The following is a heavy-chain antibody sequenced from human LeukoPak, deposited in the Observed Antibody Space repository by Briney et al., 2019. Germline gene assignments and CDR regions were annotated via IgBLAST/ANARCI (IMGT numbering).Heavy chain of an antibody. J-gene: IGHJ6*04. Sequence: TSETLSLTCAVYGGSFSGYYWSWIRQPPGKGLEWIGEINHSGSTNYNPSLKSRVTISVDTSKNQFSLKLSSVTAADTAVYYCARGPRGPGVRPRNYYYYGMDVWGKGTTVTVSS. V-gene: IGHV4-34*01. CDR1: GGSFSGYY. CDR3: ARGPRGPGVRPRNYYYYGMDV. D-gene: IGHD2-8*01. CDR2: INHSGST.